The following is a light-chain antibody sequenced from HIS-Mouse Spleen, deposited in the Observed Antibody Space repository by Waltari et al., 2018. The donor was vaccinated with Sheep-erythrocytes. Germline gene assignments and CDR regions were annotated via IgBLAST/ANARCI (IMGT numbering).Light chain of an antibody. CDR3: QAWDSSTAV. Sequence: SYELTQPLSVSVSPGQTASITCSGDQLGDKYACWYQQKPGQSPVLVTYQDSKRPSGIPERFSGSNSGNTATLTISGTQAMDEADYYCQAWDSSTAVFGGGTKLTVL. V-gene: IGLV3-1*01. J-gene: IGLJ2*01. CDR2: QDS. CDR1: QLGDKY.